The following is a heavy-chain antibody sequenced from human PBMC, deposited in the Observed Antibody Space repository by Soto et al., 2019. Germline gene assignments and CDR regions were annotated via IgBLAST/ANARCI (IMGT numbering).Heavy chain of an antibody. CDR3: ARVKRQQWLVENHAFDI. J-gene: IGHJ3*02. CDR1: GGSISSGGYY. V-gene: IGHV4-31*03. CDR2: IYYSGST. Sequence: QVQLQESGPGLVKPSQTLSLTCTVSGGSISSGGYYWSWIRQHPGKGLDWIGYIYYSGSTYYNPSLKSRVTISVDTSKNQFSLKLSSVTAADTAVYYCARVKRQQWLVENHAFDIWGQGTMVTVSS. D-gene: IGHD6-19*01.